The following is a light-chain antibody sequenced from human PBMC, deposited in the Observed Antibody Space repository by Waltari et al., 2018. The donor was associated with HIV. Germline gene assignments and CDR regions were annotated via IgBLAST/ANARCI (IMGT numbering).Light chain of an antibody. Sequence: DIQMTQSPSSLSGSVGERVTITCQPSQDINNYLNWYQQKAGRDPKLLIYDATNLEIGVPSRFGGSGSGTDFTLTISNLQPEDIATYYCQHYDNFLHTFGQGTKLEIK. J-gene: IGKJ2*01. V-gene: IGKV1-33*01. CDR3: QHYDNFLHT. CDR1: QDINNY. CDR2: DAT.